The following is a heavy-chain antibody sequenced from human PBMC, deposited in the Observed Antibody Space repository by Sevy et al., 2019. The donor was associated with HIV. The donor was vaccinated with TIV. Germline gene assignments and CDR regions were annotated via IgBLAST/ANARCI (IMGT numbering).Heavy chain of an antibody. CDR3: ARGYGSGSLPLGGPFNYYYYYGMDV. Sequence: ASVKVSCKASGYTFTSYDINWVRQATGQGLEWMGWMNPNSGNTGDAQKFQGRVTMTRNTSISTAYMELSSLRSEDTAVYYCARGYGSGSLPLGGPFNYYYYYGMDVWGQGTTVTVSS. V-gene: IGHV1-8*01. CDR1: GYTFTSYD. CDR2: MNPNSGNT. D-gene: IGHD3-10*01. J-gene: IGHJ6*02.